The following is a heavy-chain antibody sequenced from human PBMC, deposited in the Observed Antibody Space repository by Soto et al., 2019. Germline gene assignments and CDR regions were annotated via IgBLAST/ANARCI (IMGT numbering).Heavy chain of an antibody. Sequence: PSETLSLTCTVSGGSISSGDYYWSWIRQPPGKGLEWIGYIYYSGSTYYNPSLKSRVTISVDTSKNQFSLKLSSVTAADTAVYYCARGRGVTMVRDDEYYFDYWGQGTLVTVSS. J-gene: IGHJ4*02. CDR3: ARGRGVTMVRDDEYYFDY. CDR2: IYYSGST. D-gene: IGHD3-10*01. V-gene: IGHV4-30-4*01. CDR1: GGSISSGDYY.